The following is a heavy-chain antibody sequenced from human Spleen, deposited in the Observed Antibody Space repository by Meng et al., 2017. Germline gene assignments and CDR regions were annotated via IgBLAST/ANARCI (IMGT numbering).Heavy chain of an antibody. Sequence: QGRVKRWGDGLLKPSETLSLTCVVSGGSFSDYYWRWIRQPPGKGLEWIGEINHSGSTNYNPSLESRATISVDTSQNNLSLKLSSVTAADSAVYYCARGPTTMAHDFDYWGQGTLVTVSS. CDR3: ARGPTTMAHDFDY. CDR2: INHSGST. V-gene: IGHV4-34*01. D-gene: IGHD4-11*01. CDR1: GGSFSDYY. J-gene: IGHJ4*02.